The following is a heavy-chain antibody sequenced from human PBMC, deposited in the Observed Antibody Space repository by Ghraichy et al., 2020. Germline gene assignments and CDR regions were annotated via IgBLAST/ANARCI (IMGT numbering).Heavy chain of an antibody. CDR2: IYTSGST. Sequence: SETLSLTCTVSGGSISSNHWSWIRQPAGKGLEWIGRIYTSGSTNYNPSLKSRVTMSVDTSKNQFSLNLSSVTAADTAVYYCARGPADYFFDYWGQGTLVTVSS. D-gene: IGHD2-15*01. CDR3: ARGPADYFFDY. V-gene: IGHV4-4*07. J-gene: IGHJ4*02. CDR1: GGSISSNH.